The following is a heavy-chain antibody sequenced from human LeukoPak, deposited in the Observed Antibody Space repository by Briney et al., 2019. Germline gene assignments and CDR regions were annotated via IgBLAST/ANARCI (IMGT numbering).Heavy chain of an antibody. CDR3: ATDTPEMATMGTSY. Sequence: ASVKVSCKVSGYTLTELSMHWVRQAPGKGLEWMGGFDPEDGETIYAQKFQGRVTMTEDTSTDTAYMELSSLRSEDTAVYYCATDTPEMATMGTSYWGQGTLVTVS. J-gene: IGHJ4*02. CDR2: FDPEDGET. D-gene: IGHD5-24*01. V-gene: IGHV1-24*01. CDR1: GYTLTELS.